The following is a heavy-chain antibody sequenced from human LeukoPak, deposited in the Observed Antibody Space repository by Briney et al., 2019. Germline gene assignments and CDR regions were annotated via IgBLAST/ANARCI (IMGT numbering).Heavy chain of an antibody. CDR1: GYTFTSYG. CDR3: ARVVYSGYEGGYFDY. CDR2: ISAYNGNT. J-gene: IGHJ4*02. V-gene: IGHV1-18*01. D-gene: IGHD5-12*01. Sequence: ASVKVSCKASGYTFTSYGISWVRQAPGQGLEGMGWISAYNGNTNYAQKLQGRVTMTTDTSTSTAYMELRSLRSDDTAVYYCARVVYSGYEGGYFDYWGQGTLVTVSS.